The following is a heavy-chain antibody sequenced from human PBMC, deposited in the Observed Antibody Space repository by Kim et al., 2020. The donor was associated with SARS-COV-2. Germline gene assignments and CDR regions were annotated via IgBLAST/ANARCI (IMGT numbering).Heavy chain of an antibody. D-gene: IGHD5-12*01. J-gene: IGHJ3*02. Sequence: AQKFQGRVTITADKSTSTAYMELSSLRSEDTAVYYWAREGRVAKYAFDIWGQGTMVTVSS. V-gene: IGHV1-69*04. CDR3: AREGRVAKYAFDI.